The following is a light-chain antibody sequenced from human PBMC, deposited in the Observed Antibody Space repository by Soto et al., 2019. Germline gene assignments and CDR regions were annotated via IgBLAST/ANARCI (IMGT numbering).Light chain of an antibody. CDR1: SSDVGGYNY. Sequence: QSALTQPASVSGSPGQSITISCTGTSSDVGGYNYVSWYQQHPGKAPKPLIYEVSNRPSGVSNRFSGSKSGNTASLTISGLQAEDEADYYCSSDTSSTTYVFGTGTKVTVL. J-gene: IGLJ1*01. CDR3: SSDTSSTTYV. CDR2: EVS. V-gene: IGLV2-14*01.